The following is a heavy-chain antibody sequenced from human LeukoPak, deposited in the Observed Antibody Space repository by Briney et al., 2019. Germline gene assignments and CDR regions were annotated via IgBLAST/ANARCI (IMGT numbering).Heavy chain of an antibody. J-gene: IGHJ4*02. CDR2: MSGSGGST. Sequence: GGSLRLSCTVSGITLSNYGMSWVRQAPGKGLEWVAGMSGSGGSTNYADSVKGRFTISRDNPKNILYLQMNSLRAEDTAVYFCAKRGVVIRVILVGFHKEANYFDSWGQGALVTVSS. V-gene: IGHV3-23*01. D-gene: IGHD3-22*01. CDR1: GITLSNYG. CDR3: AKRGVVIRVILVGFHKEANYFDS.